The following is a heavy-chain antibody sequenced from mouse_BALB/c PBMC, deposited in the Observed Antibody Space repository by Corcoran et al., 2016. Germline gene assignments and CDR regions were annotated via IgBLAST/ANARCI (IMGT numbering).Heavy chain of an antibody. CDR3: AREVPGGYPFDY. D-gene: IGHD2-2*01. Sequence: EVQLQQSGPELVKPGASVKMSCKASGYTFTSYVIHWVKQKPGQGLEWIGYIYTYTDDTRYNEEFKGKATLTSDKSSSTAYMELNSLTSGDSAVYYCAREVPGGYPFDYWGQGTTLTVSS. J-gene: IGHJ2*01. CDR2: IYTYTDDT. CDR1: GYTFTSYV. V-gene: IGHV1S136*01.